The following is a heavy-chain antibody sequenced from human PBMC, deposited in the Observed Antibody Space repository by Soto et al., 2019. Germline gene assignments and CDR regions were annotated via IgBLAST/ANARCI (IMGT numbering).Heavy chain of an antibody. CDR3: ARDGQSLAPYALDV. J-gene: IGHJ6*02. D-gene: IGHD3-16*02. Sequence: QVQVVESGGGVVQPGRSLRLSCTVSGFSFSDHAMHWVRQAPGKGLEWVAQIWYDGSNKYYADSVRGRFTVSRDNSKNVVYVQMDSLRVEDTAVYYCARDGQSLAPYALDVWGQGTSVTVSS. CDR2: IWYDGSNK. CDR1: GFSFSDHA. V-gene: IGHV3-33*01.